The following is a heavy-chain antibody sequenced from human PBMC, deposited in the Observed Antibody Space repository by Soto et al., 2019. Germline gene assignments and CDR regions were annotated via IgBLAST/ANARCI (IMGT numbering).Heavy chain of an antibody. V-gene: IGHV1-69*13. J-gene: IGHJ6*02. CDR3: ARGLRTGNYDMDV. CDR2: IIPMFGTL. Sequence: GASVKVSCKASGGIFNNYAISWVRQAPGQGLEWMGGIIPMFGTLNYAQKFQGRVTIAADESTSTAYMELTSLRSEDTAVYYCARGLRTGNYDMDVWGQGTTVTVSS. CDR1: GGIFNNYA. D-gene: IGHD2-15*01.